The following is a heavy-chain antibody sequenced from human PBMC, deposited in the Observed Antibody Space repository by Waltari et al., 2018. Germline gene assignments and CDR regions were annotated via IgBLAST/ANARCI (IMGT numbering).Heavy chain of an antibody. J-gene: IGHJ3*02. CDR3: ARDKGSAPMYAFDI. CDR1: GCNFSSFG. CDR2: IWYDGSNK. Sequence: QVQLVESGGGVVQPGRSLRLSCAASGCNFSSFGMHWARQAPGKGLEWVAVIWYDGSNKYYADSVKGRFTISRDNSKNTLYLQMNSLRAEDTAVYYCARDKGSAPMYAFDIWGQGTMVTVSS. V-gene: IGHV3-33*01.